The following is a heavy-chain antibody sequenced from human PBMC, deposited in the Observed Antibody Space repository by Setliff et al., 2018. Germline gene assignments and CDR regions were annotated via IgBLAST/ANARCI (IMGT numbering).Heavy chain of an antibody. CDR1: GDSISGTYY. D-gene: IGHD6-25*01. Sequence: SETLSLTCNVSGDSISGTYYWSWIRQPPGKGLEFIGYVYYSGTANYSPSLRSRLTISVDTSKNQFSLKLRSVTAADTAVYYCVRLSGFQYIDVWGKGTTVTVSS. CDR3: VRLSGFQYIDV. CDR2: VYYSGTA. J-gene: IGHJ6*03. V-gene: IGHV4-59*01.